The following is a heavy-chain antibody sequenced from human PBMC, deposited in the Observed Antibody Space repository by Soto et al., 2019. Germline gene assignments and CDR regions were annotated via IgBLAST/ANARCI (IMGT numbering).Heavy chain of an antibody. J-gene: IGHJ5*02. Sequence: QVQLQQWGAGLLKPSETLSLTSAVYGGSFSGYYWNWIRQPPGKGLEWIGEIKHSGSTNYNPSLKSRVTISADTSKSQFSLRLSSVTAADTAVYYCARVRCSTTTCYLRRGRFDPWGQGTLVTVSS. V-gene: IGHV4-34*01. CDR1: GGSFSGYY. D-gene: IGHD2-2*01. CDR2: IKHSGST. CDR3: ARVRCSTTTCYLRRGRFDP.